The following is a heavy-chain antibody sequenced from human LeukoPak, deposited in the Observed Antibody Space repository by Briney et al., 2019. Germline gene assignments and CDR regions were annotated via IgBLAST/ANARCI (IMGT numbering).Heavy chain of an antibody. CDR2: INTSGST. CDR3: AREVSVGATRTLDP. CDR1: GGSISNYY. Sequence: SETLSLTCIVSGGSISNYYWSRIRQPAGKGLEWIGRINTSGSTNYNPFLKSRVTMSVDTSKNQFSLRLSYVTAAATAVYYCAREVSVGATRTLDPWGQGTLVTVSS. J-gene: IGHJ5*02. V-gene: IGHV4-4*07. D-gene: IGHD1-26*01.